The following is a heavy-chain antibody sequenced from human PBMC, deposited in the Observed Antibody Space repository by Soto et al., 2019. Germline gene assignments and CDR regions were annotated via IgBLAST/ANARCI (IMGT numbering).Heavy chain of an antibody. V-gene: IGHV3-33*01. CDR1: GFSFSNYD. D-gene: IGHD3-10*01. J-gene: IGHJ3*02. CDR2: IFYDGTNR. Sequence: GGSLRLSCVASGFSFSNYDMDWVRQAPGKGLEWVTRIFYDGTNRYYPDSVKGRFTISRDSSKNTLYLQMNSLRDDDTAVYYCGTDQWGGAFDIGGQGTTVTVSS. CDR3: GTDQWGGAFDI.